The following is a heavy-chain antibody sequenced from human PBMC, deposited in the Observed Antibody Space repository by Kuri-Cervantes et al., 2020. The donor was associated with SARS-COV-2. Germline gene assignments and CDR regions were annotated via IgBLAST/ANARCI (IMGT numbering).Heavy chain of an antibody. D-gene: IGHD3-10*01. CDR3: ARDNDGGSGSYYYYGMDV. CDR2: ITSTSSQT. Sequence: GESLKISCVASGLSFSSYAMNWVRQAPGKGLEWVSGITSTSSQTYCADSVKGRFTIARDNAKNSLYLQMNSLRAEDTAVYYCARDNDGGSGSYYYYGMDVWGQGNTVHGAS. J-gene: IGHJ6*01. CDR1: GLSFSSYA. V-gene: IGHV3-21*01.